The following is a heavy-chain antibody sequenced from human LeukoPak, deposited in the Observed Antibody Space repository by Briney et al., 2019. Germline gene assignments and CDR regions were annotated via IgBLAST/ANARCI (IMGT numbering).Heavy chain of an antibody. D-gene: IGHD1-26*01. J-gene: IGHJ4*02. V-gene: IGHV1-18*01. CDR3: ARDHALSGSYYYFDY. CDR2: ISAYNGNT. CDR1: GYTFTSYG. Sequence: ASVKVSCKASGYTFTSYGISWVRQAPGQGLEWMGWISAYNGNTNYAQKLQDRVTMTTDTSTSTAYMELRSLRSDDTAVYYCARDHALSGSYYYFDYWGQGTLVTVSS.